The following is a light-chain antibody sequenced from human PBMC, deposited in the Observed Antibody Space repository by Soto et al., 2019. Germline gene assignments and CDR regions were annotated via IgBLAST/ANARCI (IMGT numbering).Light chain of an antibody. CDR1: QSVSNF. V-gene: IGKV3-11*01. J-gene: IGKJ1*01. Sequence: SVLTQSAATLSLSPGERATLSCRASQSVSNFLAWYQQKPGQAPRLVIYDASKRATGIPVRFSGSGSGTDFTLTISSLQSEDFAVYYCQQYNNWPWTFGQGTKVDIK. CDR2: DAS. CDR3: QQYNNWPWT.